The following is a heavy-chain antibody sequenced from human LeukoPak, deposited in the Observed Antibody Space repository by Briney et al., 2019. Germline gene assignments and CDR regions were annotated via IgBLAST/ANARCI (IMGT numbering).Heavy chain of an antibody. Sequence: SQTLSLTCTVSGGSISSGSYYWSWIRQPPGKGLEWIGYIYYSGSTNYNPSLKSRVTISVDTSKNQFSLKLSSVTAADTAVYYCARENCSGGSCSAFDYWGQGTLVTVSS. CDR3: ARENCSGGSCSAFDY. D-gene: IGHD2-15*01. CDR1: GGSISSGSYY. CDR2: IYYSGST. J-gene: IGHJ4*02. V-gene: IGHV4-61*01.